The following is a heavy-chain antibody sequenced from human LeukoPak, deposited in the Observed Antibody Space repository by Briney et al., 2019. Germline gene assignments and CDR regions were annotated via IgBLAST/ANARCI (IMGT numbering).Heavy chain of an antibody. V-gene: IGHV3-74*01. D-gene: IGHD2-2*03. Sequence: GGSLRLSCAGSEFSFSSYWMHWVRQPPEKGLEWVFSIKSDGSATAYADSVKGRFSMSTDSAKNTASLQMNSLRVEDTAMYYCAMDINGDLFHVWGQGTPVT. CDR1: EFSFSSYW. CDR3: AMDINGDLFHV. CDR2: IKSDGSAT. J-gene: IGHJ4*02.